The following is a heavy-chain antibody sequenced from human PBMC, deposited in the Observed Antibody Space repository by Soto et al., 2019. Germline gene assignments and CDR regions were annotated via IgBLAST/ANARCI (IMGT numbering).Heavy chain of an antibody. V-gene: IGHV3-48*02. J-gene: IGHJ6*02. CDR2: TSSGSSTI. D-gene: IGHD1-26*01. CDR3: ARDARLRYSGSYYYYGMDV. CDR1: GFTFSSYS. Sequence: GSLRLSCAASGFTFSSYSMNWVRQAPGKGLEWVSYTSSGSSTIYYADSVKGRFTISRDNAKNSLYLQMNSLRDEDTAVYYCARDARLRYSGSYYYYGMDVWGQGTTVTVSS.